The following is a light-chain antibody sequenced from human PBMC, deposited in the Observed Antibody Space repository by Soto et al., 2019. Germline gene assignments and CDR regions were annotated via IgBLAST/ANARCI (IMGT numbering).Light chain of an antibody. CDR3: QVWDSGSAHGV. CDR2: SDT. CDR1: NIGSKG. V-gene: IGLV3-21*04. Sequence: SYELPQPPSVSVAPGKTASISCGGNNIGSKGVHWYQQKPGQAPVLVIYSDTDLPPVIPERFSGSNSANLATLTISRVEAGDEADEDGQVWDSGSAHGVFGGGTKVTVL. J-gene: IGLJ2*01.